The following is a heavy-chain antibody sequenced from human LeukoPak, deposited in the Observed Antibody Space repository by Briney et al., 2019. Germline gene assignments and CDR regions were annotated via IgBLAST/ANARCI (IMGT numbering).Heavy chain of an antibody. J-gene: IGHJ5*02. CDR3: ARHETSLNGFGATVNKWFDP. Sequence: SETLSLTCSVSGGAINSDRFSWAWIRQPPGGALEWIGTLFSAGSAYRNPSLKSRVIISEDTSTNQLYLNLTSVTAADTAVYFCARHETSLNGFGATVNKWFDPWGQGTQVTVSS. CDR2: LFSAGSA. D-gene: IGHD3-3*01. CDR1: GGAINSDRFS. V-gene: IGHV4-39*01.